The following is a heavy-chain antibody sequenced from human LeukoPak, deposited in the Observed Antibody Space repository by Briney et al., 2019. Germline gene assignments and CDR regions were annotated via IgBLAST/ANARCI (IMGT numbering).Heavy chain of an antibody. J-gene: IGHJ4*02. Sequence: SETLSLTCSVPGGSIYTYYWSWIRQSPGKGLEWIGYIYHSGSTNYNPSLKSRVTISVDTSKNQFSLKLSSVTAADTAVYYCARVNRAVAAALDYWGQGTLVTVSS. D-gene: IGHD6-13*01. CDR3: ARVNRAVAAALDY. V-gene: IGHV4-59*01. CDR2: IYHSGST. CDR1: GGSIYTYY.